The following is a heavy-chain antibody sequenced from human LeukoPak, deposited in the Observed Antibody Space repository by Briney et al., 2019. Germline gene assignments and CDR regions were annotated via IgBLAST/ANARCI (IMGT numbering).Heavy chain of an antibody. V-gene: IGHV3-74*01. CDR3: ASLITVTTGYYYYYYYMDV. J-gene: IGHJ6*03. CDR2: INSDESST. CDR1: GFTFSSYG. D-gene: IGHD4-17*01. Sequence: PGGSLRLSCAASGFTFSSYGMHWVRQAPGKGLVWVSRINSDESSTSYADSVKGRFTISRDNAKKTLYLQMNSVRAEDTAVYYCASLITVTTGYYYYYYYMDVWGKGTTVTVSS.